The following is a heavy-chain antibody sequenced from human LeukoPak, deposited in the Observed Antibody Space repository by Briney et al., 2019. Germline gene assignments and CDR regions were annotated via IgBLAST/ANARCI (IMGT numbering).Heavy chain of an antibody. D-gene: IGHD2-2*02. CDR2: IRYDGSNK. Sequence: GGSLRLSCAASGFTFSSYGMHWVRQAPGKGLEWVAFIRYDGSNKYYADSVKGRFTISRDNSKNALYLQMNSPRAEDTAVYYCAKEIVVVPAAIWVGFDYWGQGTLVTVSS. V-gene: IGHV3-30*02. CDR3: AKEIVVVPAAIWVGFDY. CDR1: GFTFSSYG. J-gene: IGHJ4*02.